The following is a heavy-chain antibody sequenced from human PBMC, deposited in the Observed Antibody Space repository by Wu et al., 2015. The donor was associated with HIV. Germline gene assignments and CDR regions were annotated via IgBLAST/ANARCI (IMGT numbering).Heavy chain of an antibody. CDR3: ARVGVLLTSAGLLEYFQH. D-gene: IGHD1-1*01. CDR2: MNPKSGSA. Sequence: QVQLVQSETVVQKPGTSVRVSCRVSGYTFTSFNINWIRHVPGRGLEWMGWMNPKSGSAAFGHNFQGRVSMTRNSSLSIAYMELSGVTSDDSAIYYCARVGVLLTSAGLLEYFQHWGQGTRVVVSS. V-gene: IGHV1-8*02. J-gene: IGHJ1*01. CDR1: GYTFTSFN.